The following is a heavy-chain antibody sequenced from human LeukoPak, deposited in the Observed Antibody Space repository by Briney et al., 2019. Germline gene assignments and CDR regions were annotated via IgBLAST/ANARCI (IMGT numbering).Heavy chain of an antibody. CDR3: AKGRTDFWSANDY. D-gene: IGHD3-3*01. CDR2: IRNSGGST. CDR1: GFTFSNAW. J-gene: IGHJ4*02. V-gene: IGHV3-23*01. Sequence: GGSLRLSCAASGFTFSNAWMSWVRQAPGKGLEWVSAIRNSGGSTYYADSVKGRFTISRDNSKNTLYLQMNSLRAEDTAVYYCAKGRTDFWSANDYWGQGTLVTVSS.